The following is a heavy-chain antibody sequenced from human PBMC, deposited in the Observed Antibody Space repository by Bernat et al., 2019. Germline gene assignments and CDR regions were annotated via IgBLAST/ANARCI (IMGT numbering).Heavy chain of an antibody. Sequence: QVQLQESGPGLVKPSETLSLTCTVSGGSISSYYWSWIRQHPGKGLEWIGYIYYSGSTNYNPSLKSRVTISVDTSQNPFFLKLSSVNAADTAVYYWARHRAIFGVVFNFDHWGQGTLVTVSS. V-gene: IGHV4-59*08. CDR1: GGSISSYY. CDR3: ARHRAIFGVVFNFDH. J-gene: IGHJ4*02. D-gene: IGHD3-3*01. CDR2: IYYSGST.